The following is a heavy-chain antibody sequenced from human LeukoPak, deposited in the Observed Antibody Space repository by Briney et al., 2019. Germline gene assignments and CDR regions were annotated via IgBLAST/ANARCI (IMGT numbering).Heavy chain of an antibody. D-gene: IGHD6-6*01. J-gene: IGHJ4*02. CDR2: IKQDGSEK. CDR1: GVTFSSYW. CDR3: AREHPYSSSSAY. V-gene: IGHV3-7*01. Sequence: GGSLRLSCAASGVTFSSYWMSWVRQAPGKGLEWVANIKQDGSEKYYVDSVKGRFTISRDKAKNSLYLQMNSLSAEDTAVYYCAREHPYSSSSAYWGQGTLVTVSS.